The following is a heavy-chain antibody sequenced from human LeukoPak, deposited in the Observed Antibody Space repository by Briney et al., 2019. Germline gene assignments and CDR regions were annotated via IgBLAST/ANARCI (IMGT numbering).Heavy chain of an antibody. V-gene: IGHV1-69*05. CDR3: AGEGGYCSDTSCYDLRNWFDS. Sequence: GSSVKVSCKASGGTFSNYAINWVRQAPGQGLEWMGRIIPIFGTANYAQRFQGRVTITTDEATSTAYMELSSLRSEDTAVYYCAGEGGYCSDTSCYDLRNWFDSWGQGTLSPSPQ. CDR1: GGTFSNYA. D-gene: IGHD2-2*01. CDR2: IIPIFGTA. J-gene: IGHJ5*01.